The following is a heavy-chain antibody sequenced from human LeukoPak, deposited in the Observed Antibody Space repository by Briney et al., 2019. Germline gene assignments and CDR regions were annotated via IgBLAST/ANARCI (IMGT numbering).Heavy chain of an antibody. Sequence: GGSLRLSCVASGFTFSNYAMHWVRQAPGKGLEWVAVISYDGTIKYYADSVKGRFIISRGNSKNTLYLQMNSLRAEDTAVNYCARGNGLTDPFDYWGQRTLVTVSS. D-gene: IGHD5-24*01. CDR2: ISYDGTIK. CDR1: GFTFSNYA. CDR3: ARGNGLTDPFDY. V-gene: IGHV3-30-3*01. J-gene: IGHJ4*02.